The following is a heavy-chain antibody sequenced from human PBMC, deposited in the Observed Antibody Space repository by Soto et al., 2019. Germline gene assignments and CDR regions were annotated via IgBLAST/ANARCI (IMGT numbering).Heavy chain of an antibody. V-gene: IGHV1-18*01. Sequence: ASVKVSCKASGYSFTNYGVTWVRQAPGQGLEWMGWISAFNGNTHYAQNLQGRVTMTTDASTSTAYMELRSLRSDDTAVYYCARXXGXAXPVAGNTHYYYYMDVWGKGTTVTVSS. CDR1: GYSFTNYG. CDR2: ISAFNGNT. CDR3: ARXXGXAXPVAGNTHYYYYMDV. D-gene: IGHD6-19*01. J-gene: IGHJ6*03.